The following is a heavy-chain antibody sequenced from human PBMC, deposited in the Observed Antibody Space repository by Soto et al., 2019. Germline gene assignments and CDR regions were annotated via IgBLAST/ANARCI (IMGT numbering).Heavy chain of an antibody. CDR1: GGSISSGGYS. V-gene: IGHV4-30-2*01. CDR2: IYHSGST. CDR3: ARVPGP. Sequence: LQLQESGSGLVKPSQTLSLTCAVSGGSISSGGYSWSWIGEPPGKGLEWIGYIYHSGSTYYNPSLKSRVTISVDRSKNQFSLKLSSVTAADTAVYYCARVPGPWGQGTLVTVSS. J-gene: IGHJ5*02.